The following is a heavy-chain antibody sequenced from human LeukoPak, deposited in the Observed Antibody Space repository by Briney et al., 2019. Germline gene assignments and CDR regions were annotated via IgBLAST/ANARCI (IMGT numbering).Heavy chain of an antibody. V-gene: IGHV3-30-3*01. CDR3: ARTEDTAMVKGFYGMDV. CDR1: GFTFSSYA. Sequence: GGSLRLSCAASGFTFSSYAMHWVRQAPGKGLEWVAVISYDGSNKYYADSVKGRFTISRDNSKSTLYLQMNSLRAEDTAVYYCARTEDTAMVKGFYGMDVWGQGTTVTVSS. CDR2: ISYDGSNK. D-gene: IGHD5-18*01. J-gene: IGHJ6*02.